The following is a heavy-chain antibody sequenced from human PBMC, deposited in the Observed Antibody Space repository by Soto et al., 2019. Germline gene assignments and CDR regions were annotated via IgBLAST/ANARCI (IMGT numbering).Heavy chain of an antibody. CDR2: IIPKFGTA. CDR1: GGTFSSHA. CDR3: ARDGIINIWPYYYGMDL. V-gene: IGHV1-69*13. Sequence: SVKVSCKASGGTFSSHAISWVRRAPGQGLEWMGGIIPKFGTANYAQKFQGRVTITADESTSTAYMELSSLRFEDTAVYYCARDGIINIWPYYYGMDLWGQGTPVTVSS. J-gene: IGHJ6*02. D-gene: IGHD3-16*01.